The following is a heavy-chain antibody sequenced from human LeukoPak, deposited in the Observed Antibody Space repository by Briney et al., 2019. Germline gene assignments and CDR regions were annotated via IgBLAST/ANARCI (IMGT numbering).Heavy chain of an antibody. CDR2: ISYGGSNK. D-gene: IGHD2-15*01. CDR3: AREMRELHYFDC. J-gene: IGHJ4*02. CDR1: GLTFSSYA. V-gene: IGHV3-30-3*01. Sequence: GGPLRLSCAASGLTFSSYAMHWVPQAPGKGRGWVAVISYGGSNKQYAASVTGRFTISRDNSKSTLFVQMNSPRTDDTAVYYCAREMRELHYFDCGSQGTLVTASS.